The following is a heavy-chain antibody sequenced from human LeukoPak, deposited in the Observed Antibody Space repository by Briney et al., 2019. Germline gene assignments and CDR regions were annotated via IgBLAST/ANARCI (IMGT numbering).Heavy chain of an antibody. J-gene: IGHJ1*01. CDR1: GYTFTDYY. D-gene: IGHD6-13*01. V-gene: IGHV1-2*02. CDR2: VYPNSGGT. CDR3: ARDLNAIIAAGGRYFQH. Sequence: ASVTVSCKASGYTFTDYYIHWVRQAPGQGLEWMGWVYPNSGGTNYAQRFQGRVTMTRDTSNSTAYMELTRLRSDDTAVYYCARDLNAIIAAGGRYFQHWGQGTLVTVSS.